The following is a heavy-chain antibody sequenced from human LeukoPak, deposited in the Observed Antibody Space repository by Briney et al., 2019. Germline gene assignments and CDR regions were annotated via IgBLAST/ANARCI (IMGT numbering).Heavy chain of an antibody. CDR2: INSDGSTR. CDR1: GFTFSSYW. J-gene: IGHJ4*02. Sequence: GGSLRLSCAVSGFTFSSYWMYWVRQAPGKGLVRVSRINSDGSTRKYADSVKGRFTISRDNAKNILYLQMDSLRAEDTAVYYCARGYNFGSIDYWGQGTLVTVSS. D-gene: IGHD3-10*01. V-gene: IGHV3-74*03. CDR3: ARGYNFGSIDY.